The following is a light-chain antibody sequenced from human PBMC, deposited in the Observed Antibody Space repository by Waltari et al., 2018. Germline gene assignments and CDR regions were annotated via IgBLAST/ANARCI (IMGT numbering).Light chain of an antibody. CDR1: QSVSGA. CDR3: QMYVKLPVT. CDR2: GAS. V-gene: IGKV3-20*01. J-gene: IGKJ1*01. Sequence: EIVLTQFPATVSLSPGERATLSCRASQSVSGALAWYQQKPGQAPRLVIYGASSRASGIPERFSGSGFGTDFSLTISRLEPEDFAVYYCQMYVKLPVTFGQGTKVEIK.